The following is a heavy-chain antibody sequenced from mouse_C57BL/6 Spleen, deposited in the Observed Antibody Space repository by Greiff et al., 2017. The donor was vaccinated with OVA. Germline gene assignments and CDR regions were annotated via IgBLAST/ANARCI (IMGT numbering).Heavy chain of an antibody. CDR3: ARDRGNYEGYAMDY. J-gene: IGHJ4*01. Sequence: EVKLVESGGGLVKPGGSLKLSCAASGFTFSSYAMSWVRQTPEKRLEWVATISDGGSYTYYPDNVKGRFTISRDNAKNNLYLQMSHLKSEDTAMYYCARDRGNYEGYAMDYWGQGTSVTVSS. D-gene: IGHD2-1*01. V-gene: IGHV5-4*01. CDR1: GFTFSSYA. CDR2: ISDGGSYT.